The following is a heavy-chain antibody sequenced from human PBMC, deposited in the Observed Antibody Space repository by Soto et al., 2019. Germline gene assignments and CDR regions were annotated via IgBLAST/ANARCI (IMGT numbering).Heavy chain of an antibody. CDR1: GLSFSTSF. CDR2: ISGSSSSI. CDR3: ATGPIYSNIDN. J-gene: IGHJ4*01. Sequence: XGSLIVSCASSGLSFSTSFMNLVRQAPGKGLEWVSYISGSSSSIYYADSVKGRFTISRDNAMNSLFLQMNSLRDEDSAVYYCATGPIYSNIDNWGHGTQVTVSS. V-gene: IGHV3-48*02. D-gene: IGHD2-15*01.